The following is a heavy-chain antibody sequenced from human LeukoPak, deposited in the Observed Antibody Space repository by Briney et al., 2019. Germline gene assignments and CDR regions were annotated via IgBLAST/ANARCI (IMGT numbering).Heavy chain of an antibody. V-gene: IGHV4-34*01. J-gene: IGHJ4*02. Sequence: PSETLSLTCAVYGGPFSGYYWSWIRQPPGKGLEWIGEINHSGSTNYNPSLKSRVTISVDTSKNQFSLKLSSVTAADTAVYYCARSFVRYFDWYRRGVDYFDYWGQGTLVTVSS. CDR2: INHSGST. D-gene: IGHD3-9*01. CDR3: ARSFVRYFDWYRRGVDYFDY. CDR1: GGPFSGYY.